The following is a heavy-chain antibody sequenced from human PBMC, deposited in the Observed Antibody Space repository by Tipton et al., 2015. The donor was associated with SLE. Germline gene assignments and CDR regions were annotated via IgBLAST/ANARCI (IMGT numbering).Heavy chain of an antibody. V-gene: IGHV4-59*01. CDR2: IYDSGTT. Sequence: TLSLTCTVSGGSFSGYYWNWIRQPPGKGLEWIGYIYDSGTTNFNPSLKSRVIISEDTSKNQFSLKRSSVTAADTAVYYCARDRLGGPFDSWGQGTLVTVSS. D-gene: IGHD1-26*01. CDR3: ARDRLGGPFDS. J-gene: IGHJ4*02. CDR1: GGSFSGYY.